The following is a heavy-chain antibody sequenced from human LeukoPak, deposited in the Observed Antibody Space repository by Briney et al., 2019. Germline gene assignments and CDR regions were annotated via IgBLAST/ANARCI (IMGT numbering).Heavy chain of an antibody. CDR2: ISYDGSNK. Sequence: GGSLRLSCAASGFTFSSYAMHWVRQAPGKGLEWVAVISYDGSNKYYADSVKGRFTISRDNSKNTLYLQMNSLRAEDTAIYYCARRSWQFLDKGYFDYWGQGNLVTVSS. V-gene: IGHV3-30-3*01. D-gene: IGHD1-1*01. CDR1: GFTFSSYA. J-gene: IGHJ4*02. CDR3: ARRSWQFLDKGYFDY.